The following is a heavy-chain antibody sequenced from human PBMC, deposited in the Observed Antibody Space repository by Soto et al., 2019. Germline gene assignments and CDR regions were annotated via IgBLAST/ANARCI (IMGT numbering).Heavy chain of an antibody. D-gene: IGHD3-22*01. Sequence: SQTLSLTCAISGDSVSGNSAAWNWISQSPSRGLEWLGRTDYGSKWYDDYAVSVKSRITVTPDTSKNQFSLHLNSVTPEDTAVYYCAREFPEYESNDSYSESWGHGARVTVST. J-gene: IGHJ4*01. CDR2: TDYGSKWYD. CDR3: AREFPEYESNDSYSES. V-gene: IGHV6-1*01. CDR1: GDSVSGNSAA.